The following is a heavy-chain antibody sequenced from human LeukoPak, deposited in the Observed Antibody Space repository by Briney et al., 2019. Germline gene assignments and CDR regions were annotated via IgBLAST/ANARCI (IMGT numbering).Heavy chain of an antibody. CDR1: GSSLGTSGVG. Sequence: AGPRLSQLTHPLTPTITLPGSSLGTSGVGVGWIRQPPGKALEWLALIYWDDDKGYSPSLKSRLTITKDTSKNQVDLTMTNIDPVDTATYYCARRPRRGRPWFHPWG. CDR3: ARRPRRGRPWFHP. CDR2: IYWDDDK. J-gene: IGHJ5*02. D-gene: IGHD3-10*01. V-gene: IGHV2-5*02.